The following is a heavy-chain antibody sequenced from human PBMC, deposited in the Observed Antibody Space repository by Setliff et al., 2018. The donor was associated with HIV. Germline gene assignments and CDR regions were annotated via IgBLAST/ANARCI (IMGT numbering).Heavy chain of an antibody. J-gene: IGHJ6*03. CDR1: XDSSSNDY. CDR2: IHTSGTT. CDR3: AREYYXXDGYYXGWXYYYXXV. V-gene: IGHV4-4*08. Sequence: SETLSLTCTVXXDSSSNDYWTWVRQPPGKGLEWIGNIHTSGTTKYNPPLNSXVXTSVDMYKSQFSLRLSSVTAADTAMYYCAREYYXXDGYYXGWXYYYXXVWGKG. D-gene: IGHD3-3*01.